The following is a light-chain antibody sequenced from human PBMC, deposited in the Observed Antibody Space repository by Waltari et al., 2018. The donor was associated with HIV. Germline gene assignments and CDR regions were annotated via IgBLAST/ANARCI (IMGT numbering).Light chain of an antibody. CDR2: AAS. CDR3: QQSYSTPPFT. Sequence: DIQMTQSPSSLSASVGDRVTITCRASQSISSYLNWYQQKPGKAPKLLIYAASSLQSGVPSRFSASGSGTDFTLTSSSLQPEDFATYYCQQSYSTPPFTFGPGTKVDIK. J-gene: IGKJ3*01. CDR1: QSISSY. V-gene: IGKV1-39*01.